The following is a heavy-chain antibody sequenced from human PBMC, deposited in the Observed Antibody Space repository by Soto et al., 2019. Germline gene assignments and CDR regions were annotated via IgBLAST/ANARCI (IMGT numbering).Heavy chain of an antibody. CDR2: ITKTGDT. CDR3: AKGLLNGRWYAAD. J-gene: IGHJ4*02. D-gene: IGHD6-13*01. CDR1: GFTFSNCV. V-gene: IGHV3-23*01. Sequence: EVHLLESGGVLVQPGESLRLSCETSGFTFSNCVMTWVRQAPGKGLEWVSVITKTGDTDYADSVKGRFTISRDNSKNTVYMQMNSLRAEDTAVYYCAKGLLNGRWYAADWGQGTLVTVSS.